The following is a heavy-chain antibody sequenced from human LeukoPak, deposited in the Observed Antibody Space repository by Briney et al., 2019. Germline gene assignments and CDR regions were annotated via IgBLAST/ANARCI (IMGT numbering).Heavy chain of an antibody. D-gene: IGHD2-8*01. J-gene: IGHJ6*02. CDR3: AREGNIVLMVYAPTRYYYYGMDV. Sequence: PETLSLTCTVSGGSISSYYWSWIRQPAGKGLEWIGRIYTSGSTNYNPSLKSRVTMSVDTSKNQFSLKLSSVTAADTAVYYCAREGNIVLMVYAPTRYYYYGMDVWGQGTTVTVSS. CDR1: GGSISSYY. CDR2: IYTSGST. V-gene: IGHV4-4*07.